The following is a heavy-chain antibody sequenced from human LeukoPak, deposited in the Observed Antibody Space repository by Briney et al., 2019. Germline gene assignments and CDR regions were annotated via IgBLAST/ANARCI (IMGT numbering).Heavy chain of an antibody. J-gene: IGHJ4*02. Sequence: GGSLRLSCAASGFTFSSYAMSWVRQGPGKGLEWVSAISVSGGTTYYADSVEGRFTISRDNSKNTLYLQMNSLRAEDTAAYYCAKPGGSYYGGHFDYWGQGSLVTVSS. CDR3: AKPGGSYYGGHFDY. V-gene: IGHV3-23*01. CDR2: ISVSGGTT. CDR1: GFTFSSYA. D-gene: IGHD1-26*01.